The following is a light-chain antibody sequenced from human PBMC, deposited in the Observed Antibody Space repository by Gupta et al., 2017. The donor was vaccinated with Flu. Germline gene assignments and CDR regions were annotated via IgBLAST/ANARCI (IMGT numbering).Light chain of an antibody. CDR2: EVT. V-gene: IGLV2-8*01. CDR3: SSYVGSNVFV. CDR1: NSDVGGYNF. J-gene: IGLJ1*01. Sequence: QSALTQPPSASGSPGQSVTISCTGTNSDVGGYNFVSWYQQHPGKAPKLMIYEVTKRPPGVPDRFSGSTSGNTASLTVSGLQAEDEADYYCSSYVGSNVFVFGTGTKVTVL.